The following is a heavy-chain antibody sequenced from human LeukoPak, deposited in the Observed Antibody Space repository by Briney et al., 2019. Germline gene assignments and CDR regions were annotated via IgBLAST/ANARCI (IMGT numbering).Heavy chain of an antibody. J-gene: IGHJ3*02. CDR3: ARGRGYSYMDAFDI. CDR2: IIPIFGTA. Sequence: RASVKVSCKASEGTFSSYAISWVRQAPGQGLEWMGGIIPIFGTANYAQKFQGRVTITADESTSTAYMELSSLRSEDTAVYYCARGRGYSYMDAFDIWGQGTMVTVSS. CDR1: EGTFSSYA. V-gene: IGHV1-69*13. D-gene: IGHD5-18*01.